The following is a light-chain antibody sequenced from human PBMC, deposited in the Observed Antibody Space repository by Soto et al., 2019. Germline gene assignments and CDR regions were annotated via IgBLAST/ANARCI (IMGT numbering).Light chain of an antibody. CDR1: QSISNY. CDR3: QQRSNWPLT. J-gene: IGKJ4*01. Sequence: EIVLTQSPATLSLSPVERATLSCMASQSISNYLAWYQQKPGQAPRLLIYDTFYRATGIAARFSGSGSGTDFTLTISSLEPEDFAVYYCQQRSNWPLTFGGGTKVDIK. CDR2: DTF. V-gene: IGKV3-11*01.